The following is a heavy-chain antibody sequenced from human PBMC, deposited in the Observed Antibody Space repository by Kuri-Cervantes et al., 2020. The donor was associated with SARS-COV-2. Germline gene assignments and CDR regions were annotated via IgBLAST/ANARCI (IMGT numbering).Heavy chain of an antibody. D-gene: IGHD5/OR15-5a*01. V-gene: IGHV1-69*05. J-gene: IGHJ4*02. CDR1: GYTFTGYY. CDR3: ARVSTDVAY. Sequence: SVKVSCKASGYTFTGYYMHWVRQAPGQGLEWMGGIIPIFGTANYAQKFQGRVTITTDESTSTAYMELSSLRSEDTAVYYCARVSTDVAYWGQGTLVTVSS. CDR2: IIPIFGTA.